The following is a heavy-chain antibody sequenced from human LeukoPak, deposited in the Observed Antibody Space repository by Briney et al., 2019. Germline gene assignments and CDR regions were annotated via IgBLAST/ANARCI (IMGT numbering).Heavy chain of an antibody. V-gene: IGHV3-23*01. J-gene: IGHJ4*02. Sequence: PGGSLRLSCAASGLTFETYAMTWVRQAPGKGLEWVSALSGDSRSILYADSVKGRFTISRDNSKSTLYLQMNSLRAEDTAVYYCAKKRPDNNPLDFWGQGTLVTVSS. D-gene: IGHD1/OR15-1a*01. CDR3: AKKRPDNNPLDF. CDR2: LSGDSRSI. CDR1: GLTFETYA.